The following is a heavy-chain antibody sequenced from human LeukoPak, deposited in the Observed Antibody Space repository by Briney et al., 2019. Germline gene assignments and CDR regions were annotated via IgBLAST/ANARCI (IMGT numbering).Heavy chain of an antibody. CDR3: AEAGLLWFGESWMDV. D-gene: IGHD3-10*01. CDR1: GFIFSTYW. J-gene: IGHJ6*02. CDR2: IKEDGSES. V-gene: IGHV3-7*01. Sequence: GGSLRLSCGASGFIFSTYWMSWVRQAPGKGLEWVANIKEDGSESHYVDSVKGRFTISRDNAKNSLYLQMNSLRAEDTAMYFCAEAGLLWFGESWMDVWGQGTTVTVSS.